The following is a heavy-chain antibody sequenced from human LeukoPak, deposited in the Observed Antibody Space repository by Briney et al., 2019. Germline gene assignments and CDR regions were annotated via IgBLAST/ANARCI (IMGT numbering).Heavy chain of an antibody. Sequence: SETLSLTCAVYGGSFSGYYWSWIRQPPGKGLEWIGEINHSGSTNYNPSLKSRVTISVDTSKNQFSLRLSSVTAADTAVYYCATGIIAVTGSDSSFDYWRQGTLVTVSS. J-gene: IGHJ4*02. CDR2: INHSGST. CDR1: GGSFSGYY. CDR3: ATGIIAVTGSDSSFDY. D-gene: IGHD6-19*01. V-gene: IGHV4-34*01.